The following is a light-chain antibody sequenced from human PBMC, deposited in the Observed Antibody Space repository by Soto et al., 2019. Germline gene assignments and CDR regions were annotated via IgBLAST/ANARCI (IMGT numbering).Light chain of an antibody. CDR1: ESVSTN. J-gene: IGKJ1*01. CDR3: QQYSIWRT. CDR2: GAS. Sequence: MPQSHATLSASVGERVTLSCRVSESVSTNLAWYQQKAGQAPRLLIYGASTRATGIPARFSGSGSGTEFTLTISSLQSEDFAVYYCQQYSIWRTFGQGTKVDI. V-gene: IGKV3-15*01.